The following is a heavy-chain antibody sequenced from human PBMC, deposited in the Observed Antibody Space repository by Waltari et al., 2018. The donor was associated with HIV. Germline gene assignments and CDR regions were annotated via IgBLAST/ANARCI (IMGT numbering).Heavy chain of an antibody. D-gene: IGHD3-22*01. J-gene: IGHJ4*02. CDR1: GLTFLTFA. Sequence: QVQLIDSGGGVVQPGRSLRLYCAGPGLTFLTFAMHWVRQAPGKGVEWVAVIWYDGENKYYADSVKGRFTISRDNSKNTLYLQMNSLRVEDTAVYYCARGGYYYDISGYYHYWGQGTLVTVSS. CDR3: ARGGYYYDISGYYHY. CDR2: IWYDGENK. V-gene: IGHV3-33*01.